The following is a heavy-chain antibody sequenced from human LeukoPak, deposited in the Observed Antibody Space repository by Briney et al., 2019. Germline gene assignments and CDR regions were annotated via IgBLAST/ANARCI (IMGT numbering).Heavy chain of an antibody. D-gene: IGHD4-23*01. Sequence: GGSLRLSCAASGFTFSDYYMSWVRQAPGKGLEWVSYISSSGSTIYYADSVKGRFTISRDNPKNSLYLQMNGLRAEDTAVYYCARDGRTTVVTWANDYWGQGTLVTVSS. CDR2: ISSSGSTI. V-gene: IGHV3-11*04. CDR3: ARDGRTTVVTWANDY. CDR1: GFTFSDYY. J-gene: IGHJ4*02.